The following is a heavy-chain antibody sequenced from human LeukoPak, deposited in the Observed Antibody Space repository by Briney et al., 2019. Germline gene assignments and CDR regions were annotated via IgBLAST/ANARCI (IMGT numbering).Heavy chain of an antibody. CDR3: ARGRLKAAPDERYYFDY. J-gene: IGHJ4*02. CDR2: IIPIFGIA. D-gene: IGHD6-6*01. V-gene: IGHV1-69*10. Sequence: ASVKVSCKASGGTFNSYAITWVGQAPGQGLEWMGGIIPIFGIADYAQKLQARVTINADKSTSTAYMDLSNLRSDDTAVYYCARGRLKAAPDERYYFDYWGQGTLVTVSS. CDR1: GGTFNSYA.